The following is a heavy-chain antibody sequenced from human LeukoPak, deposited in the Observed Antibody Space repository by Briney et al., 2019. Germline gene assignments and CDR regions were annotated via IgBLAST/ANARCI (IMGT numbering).Heavy chain of an antibody. J-gene: IGHJ4*02. CDR2: ISGSSSYI. V-gene: IGHV3-21*01. Sequence: KAGGSLRLSCAASGFTFSSYNMNWVRQAPGKGLEWVSSISGSSSYIYYADSVKGRFTISRDNAKNSLYLRMNSLRAEDTAVYYCAGKYDFWGQGTLVTVSS. D-gene: IGHD3-3*01. CDR1: GFTFSSYN. CDR3: AGKYDF.